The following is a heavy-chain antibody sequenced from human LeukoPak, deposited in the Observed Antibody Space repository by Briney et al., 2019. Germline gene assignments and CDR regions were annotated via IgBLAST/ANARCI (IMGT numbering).Heavy chain of an antibody. CDR3: ARSYQWLAENWFDP. CDR1: GYAFTSYG. D-gene: IGHD6-19*01. J-gene: IGHJ5*02. Sequence: GASVKVSCKTSGYAFTSYGISWVRQAPGQGLEWMGWISAYNGNTNYAQNLQGRVTMTTDTSTSTAYMELRSLRSDDTAVYFCARSYQWLAENWFDPWGQGTLVTVSS. CDR2: ISAYNGNT. V-gene: IGHV1-18*01.